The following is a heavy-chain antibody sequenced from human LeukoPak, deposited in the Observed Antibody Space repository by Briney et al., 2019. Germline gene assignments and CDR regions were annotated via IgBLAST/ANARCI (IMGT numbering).Heavy chain of an antibody. CDR3: ARVYSDYISYLDF. CDR1: GYTFSSYG. V-gene: IGHV1-18*01. D-gene: IGHD4-11*01. CDR2: INIYNGTT. J-gene: IGHJ4*02. Sequence: ASVKVSCKASGYTFSSYGISWVRQAPGQGLEWMGWINIYNGTTHYAQKFRGRVTMTTDTSTSTAYMELRSLRSDDTAMFFCARVYSDYISYLDFWGQGTLVTVSS.